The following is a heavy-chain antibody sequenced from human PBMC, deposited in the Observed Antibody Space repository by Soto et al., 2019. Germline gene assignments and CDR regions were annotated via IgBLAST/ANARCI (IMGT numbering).Heavy chain of an antibody. J-gene: IGHJ6*02. CDR1: GFTFSSYA. Sequence: QVQLVESGGGVVQPGRSLRLSCAASGFTFSSYAMHWVRQAPGKGLEWVAVISYDGSNKYYADSVKGRFTISRDNSKITLYLQMISLRAEDTAVYYCARDSCISTSCYGGGGNYYYYGMDVWGQGTTVTVSS. CDR2: ISYDGSNK. V-gene: IGHV3-30-3*01. CDR3: ARDSCISTSCYGGGGNYYYYGMDV. D-gene: IGHD2-2*01.